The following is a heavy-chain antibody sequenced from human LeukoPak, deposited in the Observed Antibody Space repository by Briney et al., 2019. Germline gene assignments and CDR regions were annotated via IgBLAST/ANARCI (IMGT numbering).Heavy chain of an antibody. D-gene: IGHD3-10*01. Sequence: PSETLSLTCTVSGGSISSYYWSWIRQPAGKGLEWIGRIYISGSTNYNPSLRSRVTMSVDTSKNQFSLSLSSVTAADTAVYYCARDIRDASGSFKTSHYFDYWGQGTLVTVSS. CDR2: IYISGST. J-gene: IGHJ4*02. V-gene: IGHV4-4*07. CDR3: ARDIRDASGSFKTSHYFDY. CDR1: GGSISSYY.